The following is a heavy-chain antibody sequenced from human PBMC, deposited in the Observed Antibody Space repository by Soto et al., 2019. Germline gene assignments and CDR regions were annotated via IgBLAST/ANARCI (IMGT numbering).Heavy chain of an antibody. D-gene: IGHD4-17*01. Sequence: QVQLQESGPGLVKPSETLSLTCTVSGGSISNYYWSWIRQPPGKGLEWIGYIYHSGSTNYNPSLKSRVTISVDTSKNQFSLKLRSVTAADTAVYYCVRTNYFDYWGQGTLVTVSS. V-gene: IGHV4-59*08. CDR3: VRTNYFDY. J-gene: IGHJ4*02. CDR2: IYHSGST. CDR1: GGSISNYY.